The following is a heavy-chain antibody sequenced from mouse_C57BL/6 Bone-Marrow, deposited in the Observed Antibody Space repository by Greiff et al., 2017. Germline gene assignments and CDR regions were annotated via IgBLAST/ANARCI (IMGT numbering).Heavy chain of an antibody. Sequence: DVQLQESGPELVKPGASVKMSCKASGYTFTDYNMHWVKQSHGKSLEWIGYINPNNGGTSYNQKFKGKATLTVNKSSSTAYMELRSLTSEDSAVYYCARLGLLPLYYFDYWGQGTTLTVSS. V-gene: IGHV1-22*01. CDR1: GYTFTDYN. CDR3: ARLGLLPLYYFDY. CDR2: INPNNGGT. J-gene: IGHJ2*01. D-gene: IGHD2-3*01.